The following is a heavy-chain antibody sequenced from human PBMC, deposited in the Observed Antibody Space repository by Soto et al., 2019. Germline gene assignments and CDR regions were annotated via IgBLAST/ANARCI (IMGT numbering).Heavy chain of an antibody. V-gene: IGHV3-21*01. J-gene: IGHJ3*02. CDR3: ARDSLYGDASGAFDI. D-gene: IGHD4-17*01. CDR2: ISSSSSYI. Sequence: GGSLRLSCAASGFTFSSYSMNWVRQAPGKGLEWVSSISSSSSYIYYADSVKGRFTISRDNAKNSLYLQMNSLRAEDTAVYYCARDSLYGDASGAFDIWGQGTMVTVSS. CDR1: GFTFSSYS.